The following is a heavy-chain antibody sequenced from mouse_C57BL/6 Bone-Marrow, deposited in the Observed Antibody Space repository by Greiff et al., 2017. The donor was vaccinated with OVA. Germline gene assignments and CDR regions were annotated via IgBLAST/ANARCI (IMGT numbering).Heavy chain of an antibody. CDR3: ALTQYFDV. D-gene: IGHD4-1*01. CDR1: GYTLTSYG. J-gene: IGHJ1*03. V-gene: IGHV1-81*01. Sequence: VQLVESGAELARPGASVKLSCKASGYTLTSYGISWVKQRTGQGLEWIGEIYPRSGNTYYNEKFNGKATLTADKSSSTAYMELRSLTYEDAAVYFCALTQYFDVWGTGTTVTVSS. CDR2: IYPRSGNT.